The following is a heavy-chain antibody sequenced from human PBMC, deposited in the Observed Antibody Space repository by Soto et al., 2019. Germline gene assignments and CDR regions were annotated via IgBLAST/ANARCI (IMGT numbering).Heavy chain of an antibody. D-gene: IGHD6-25*01. Sequence: QPGWSLRLSCAASGFTFSNYAMSLVRQAPGKGLEWVSSISDTGSSTYYADSVKGRFTISRDHYKNTLFLQMDSLRAEDTAVYYCAKDTPMLAALFDYWGEGTPVPVS. J-gene: IGHJ4*02. CDR1: GFTFSNYA. V-gene: IGHV3-23*01. CDR2: ISDTGSST. CDR3: AKDTPMLAALFDY.